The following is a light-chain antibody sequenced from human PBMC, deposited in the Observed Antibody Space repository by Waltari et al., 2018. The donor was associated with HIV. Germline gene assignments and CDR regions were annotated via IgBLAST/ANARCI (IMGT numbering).Light chain of an antibody. CDR3: HQSSSFEFT. Sequence: EIVPIQSPAFQSVTPMQKVTITCRASQSIGSSLHWYQQKPDQSPKLLIKYASQSFEGVPSRFSGSGSGTDFTLTINSLEAEDAATYYCHQSSSFEFTFGPGTKVDIK. CDR2: YAS. V-gene: IGKV6-21*01. CDR1: QSIGSS. J-gene: IGKJ3*01.